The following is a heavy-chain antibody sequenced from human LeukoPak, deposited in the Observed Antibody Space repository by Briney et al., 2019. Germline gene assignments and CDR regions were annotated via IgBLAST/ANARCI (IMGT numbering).Heavy chain of an antibody. D-gene: IGHD3-16*01. CDR2: IWSDGSNK. CDR3: ATDRGGSPFDY. Sequence: GGSLRLSCAASGFTFRSYGMHWVRQAPGKGLQWVAVIWSDGSNKYYADSVKGRFTISRDNSKGTLYLQMNSLRAEDTAVYYCATDRGGSPFDYWGQRTLVTVSS. J-gene: IGHJ4*02. CDR1: GFTFRSYG. V-gene: IGHV3-33*01.